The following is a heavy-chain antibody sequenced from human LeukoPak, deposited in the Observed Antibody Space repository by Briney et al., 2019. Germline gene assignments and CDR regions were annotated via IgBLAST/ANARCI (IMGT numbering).Heavy chain of an antibody. D-gene: IGHD3-10*01. V-gene: IGHV4-4*07. CDR2: IYTSGST. J-gene: IGHJ4*02. Sequence: PSETLSLTCTVSGGSISSYYWSWIRQPAGKGLERIGRIYTSGSTNYNPSLKSRVTMSVDTSKNQFSLKLSSVTAADTAVYYCARDVPEYGSGSYYGPPAFDYWGQGTLVTVSS. CDR1: GGSISSYY. CDR3: ARDVPEYGSGSYYGPPAFDY.